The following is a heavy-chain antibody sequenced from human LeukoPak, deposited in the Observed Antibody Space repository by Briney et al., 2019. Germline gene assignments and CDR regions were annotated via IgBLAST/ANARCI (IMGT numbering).Heavy chain of an antibody. CDR3: ARGVVIAPQTFDY. J-gene: IGHJ4*02. V-gene: IGHV4-59*01. CDR2: IYYSGST. D-gene: IGHD2-21*01. CDR1: GGSINGYY. Sequence: SETLSLTCTVSGGSINGYYWSWIRQPPGRGLEWIGYIYYSGSTNYNPSLKSRVTISVDTSKNQFSLKLSSVTAADTAVYYCARGVVIAPQTFDYWGQGTLVTVSS.